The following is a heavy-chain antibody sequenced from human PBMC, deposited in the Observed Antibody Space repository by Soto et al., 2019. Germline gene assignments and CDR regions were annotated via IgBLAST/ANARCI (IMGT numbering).Heavy chain of an antibody. Sequence: PWGSLVFFCAAPGFNFRIYALHWVRQAPGKGLEWVAVMSPNGNNQYYADSVKGRFTISRDTSKSTLYLQMTSLRPDDTAVYYCATGANFYYDTSRYWGQGTLVTVSS. D-gene: IGHD3-22*01. J-gene: IGHJ4*02. CDR3: ATGANFYYDTSRY. CDR1: GFNFRIYA. V-gene: IGHV3-30*14. CDR2: MSPNGNNQ.